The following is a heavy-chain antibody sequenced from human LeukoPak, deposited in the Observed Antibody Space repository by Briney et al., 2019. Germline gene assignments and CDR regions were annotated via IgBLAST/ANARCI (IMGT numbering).Heavy chain of an antibody. CDR1: GYTFTSYG. CDR2: ISAYNGNT. V-gene: IGHV1-18*01. J-gene: IGHJ6*03. Sequence: ASVKVSCKASGYTFTSYGISWVRQAPGQGLEWMGWISAYNGNTNYAQKLQGRVTMTTDTSTSTAYMELRRLRSDDTAVYYCERDCYDFWSGYQSCYYHYYYMDVWGKGTTVTVSS. D-gene: IGHD3-3*01. CDR3: ERDCYDFWSGYQSCYYHYYYMDV.